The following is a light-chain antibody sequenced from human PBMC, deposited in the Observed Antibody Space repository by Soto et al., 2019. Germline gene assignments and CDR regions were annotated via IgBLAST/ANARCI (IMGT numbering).Light chain of an antibody. CDR1: QTVRNNY. Sequence: VFTLSPGPVSLYPGEGATLSCRASQTVRNNYLAWYQQKPGQAPRLLIYDASSRATGIPDRFSGGGSGTDFTLTISRREPEDFAVYYCQQFSSYPLSFGGGTKVDNK. V-gene: IGKV3-20*01. J-gene: IGKJ4*01. CDR2: DAS. CDR3: QQFSSYPLS.